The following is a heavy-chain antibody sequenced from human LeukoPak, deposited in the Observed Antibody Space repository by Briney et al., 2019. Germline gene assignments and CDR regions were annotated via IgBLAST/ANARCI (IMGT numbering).Heavy chain of an antibody. CDR1: GFTFSNAW. D-gene: IGHD2-2*01. Sequence: GGSLRLSCAASGFTFSNAWMNWVRQAPGKGLEWVSSISSSSRYIYYADSVKGRFTISRDNAKNSLYLQMNSLRAEDTAVYYGARGGYDKPIDYWGQGTLVTVSS. CDR2: ISSSSRYI. CDR3: ARGGYDKPIDY. J-gene: IGHJ4*02. V-gene: IGHV3-21*01.